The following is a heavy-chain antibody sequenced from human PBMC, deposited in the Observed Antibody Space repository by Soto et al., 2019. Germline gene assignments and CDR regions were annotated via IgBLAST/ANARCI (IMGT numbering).Heavy chain of an antibody. Sequence: QVQLQESGPGLVKASQTLSLTCTFSGASVSSAEHYWSWIRQPPGKGLEWIGYTYYSGGSYYNASLQRRVSISVDTSQTQFSLKLTSLTAADTAVYYCAGLSGYDPAGAADKWGPGILVSVSS. D-gene: IGHD5-12*01. CDR3: AGLSGYDPAGAADK. CDR1: GASVSSAEHY. CDR2: TYYSGGS. J-gene: IGHJ4*02. V-gene: IGHV4-30-4*01.